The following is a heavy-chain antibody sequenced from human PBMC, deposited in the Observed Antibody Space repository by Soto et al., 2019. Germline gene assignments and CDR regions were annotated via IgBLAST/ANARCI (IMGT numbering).Heavy chain of an antibody. CDR3: ARDRTESYYGMDV. D-gene: IGHD3-10*01. V-gene: IGHV3-66*01. CDR2: TYSGGKS. J-gene: IGHJ6*02. CDR1: GFTVNNNY. Sequence: EVQLVQSGGGLVQPGGSLRLSCAASGFTVNNNYISWVRLAPGKGLEWVSVTYSGGKSYYADSVKGRFTISRDKSENTLCLQMNSLRAADTAVYYCARDRTESYYGMDVWGQGTTVTVSS.